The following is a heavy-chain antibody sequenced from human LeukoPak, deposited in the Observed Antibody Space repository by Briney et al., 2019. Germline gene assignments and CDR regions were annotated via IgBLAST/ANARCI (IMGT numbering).Heavy chain of an antibody. D-gene: IGHD5-18*01. V-gene: IGHV4-59*01. J-gene: IGHJ4*02. CDR1: GGSISSYY. CDR2: IYYSGST. Sequence: SETLSLTCTVSGGSISSYYWSWIRQPPGRGLEWIGYIYYSGSTNYNPSLKSRVTISVDTSKNQFSLKLSSVTAADTAVYYCARAGGYSYGYEFDYWGQGTLVTVSS. CDR3: ARAGGYSYGYEFDY.